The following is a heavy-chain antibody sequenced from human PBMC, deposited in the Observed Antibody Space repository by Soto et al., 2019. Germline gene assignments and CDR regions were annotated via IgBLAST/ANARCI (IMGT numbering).Heavy chain of an antibody. V-gene: IGHV3-30*18. J-gene: IGHJ6*02. CDR3: AKGIAGPYYGMDV. Sequence: QVQLVESGGGVVQPGRSLRLSCAASGFTSSSYGMHWVRQAPGKGLEWVAVISYDGSNKYYADSVKGRFTISRDNSKNTLYLQMNSLRAEDTAVYYCAKGIAGPYYGMDVWGQGTTVTVSS. CDR1: GFTSSSYG. D-gene: IGHD6-13*01. CDR2: ISYDGSNK.